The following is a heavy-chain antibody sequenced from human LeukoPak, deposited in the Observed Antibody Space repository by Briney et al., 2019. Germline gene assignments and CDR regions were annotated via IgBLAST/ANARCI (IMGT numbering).Heavy chain of an antibody. D-gene: IGHD5-18*01. J-gene: IGHJ4*02. CDR1: GFTFTNAW. CDR2: IKSKTDGGTT. V-gene: IGHV3-15*01. Sequence: PGGSLRLSCAASGFTFTNAWMNWVRQAPGKGLEWGGRIKSKTDGGTTDYAAPVKGRFTISRDDSKNTLYLQMNSLNSEDTAVYYCTTNGRYSSLDYWGQGTLVTVSS. CDR3: TTNGRYSSLDY.